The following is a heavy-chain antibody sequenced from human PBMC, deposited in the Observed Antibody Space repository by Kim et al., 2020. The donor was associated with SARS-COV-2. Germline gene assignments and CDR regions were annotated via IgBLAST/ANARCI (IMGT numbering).Heavy chain of an antibody. Sequence: SETLSLTCTVSGGSISSYYWSWIRQPPGKGLEWIGYIYYSGSTNYNPSLKSRVTISVDTSKNQFSLKLSSVTAADTAVYYCARDKVYYDSSGYDDDAFDIWGQGTMVTVSS. J-gene: IGHJ3*02. CDR2: IYYSGST. V-gene: IGHV4-59*13. CDR3: ARDKVYYDSSGYDDDAFDI. D-gene: IGHD3-22*01. CDR1: GGSISSYY.